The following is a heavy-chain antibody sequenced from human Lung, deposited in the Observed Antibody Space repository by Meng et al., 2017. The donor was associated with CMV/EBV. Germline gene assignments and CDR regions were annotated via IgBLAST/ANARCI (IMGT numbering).Heavy chain of an antibody. CDR1: GYS. CDR2: IYYSGST. V-gene: IGHV4-31*02. J-gene: IGHJ2*01. CDR3: ARDQGCSSTSCYIRGVRYFDL. D-gene: IGHD2-2*02. Sequence: GYSWSWIRQHPGQGLEWIGYIYYSGSTYYNPSLKSRVTISVDTSKNQFSLKLSPVTAADTAVYYCARDQGCSSTSCYIRGVRYFDLWGRGTLVTVSS.